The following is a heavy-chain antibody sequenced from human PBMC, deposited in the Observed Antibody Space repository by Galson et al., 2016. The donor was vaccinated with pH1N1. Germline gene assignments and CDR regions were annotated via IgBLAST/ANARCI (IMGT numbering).Heavy chain of an antibody. Sequence: LRLSCAASGFTFSGSAMHWVRQASGKGLEWVGRIRSKADSYATASAASVEGRFTISRDDSKNTAYLQMNSLKTEDTAVYYCTRPNSGSYEEFWFDPWGQGTLVTVSS. CDR3: TRPNSGSYEEFWFDP. CDR2: IRSKADSYAT. CDR1: GFTFSGSA. D-gene: IGHD1-26*01. J-gene: IGHJ5*02. V-gene: IGHV3-73*01.